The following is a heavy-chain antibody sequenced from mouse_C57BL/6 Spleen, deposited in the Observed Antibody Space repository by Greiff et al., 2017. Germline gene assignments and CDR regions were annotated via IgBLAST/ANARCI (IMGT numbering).Heavy chain of an antibody. J-gene: IGHJ4*01. CDR3: GRWGGRNAMDY. D-gene: IGHD1-1*02. V-gene: IGHV1-69*01. Sequence: QVQLQQPGAELVMPGASVKLSCQASGYTFTSYWMHWVKQRPGQGLEWIGEIDPSDSYTNYNQKFTGKSPLTVDKSSSTAYMQLSSLTSEESAVYYCGRWGGRNAMDYWGQGTSVTVSS. CDR2: IDPSDSYT. CDR1: GYTFTSYW.